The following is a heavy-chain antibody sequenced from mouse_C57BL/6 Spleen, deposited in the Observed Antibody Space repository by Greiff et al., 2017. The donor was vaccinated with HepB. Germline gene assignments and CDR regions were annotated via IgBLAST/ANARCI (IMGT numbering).Heavy chain of an antibody. J-gene: IGHJ1*03. Sequence: EVQLQQSGPGMVKPSQSLSLTCTVTGYSITSGYDWHWIRHFPGNKLEWMGYISYSGSTNYNPSLKSRISITHDTSKNHFFLKLNSVTTEDTATYYCARDGHYYGSSRYFDVWGTGTTVTVSS. CDR2: ISYSGST. CDR1: GYSITSGYD. D-gene: IGHD1-1*01. CDR3: ARDGHYYGSSRYFDV. V-gene: IGHV3-1*01.